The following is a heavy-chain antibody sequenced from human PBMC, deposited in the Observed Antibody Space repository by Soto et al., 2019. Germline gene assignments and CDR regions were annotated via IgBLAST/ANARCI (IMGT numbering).Heavy chain of an antibody. Sequence: GGSLRLSCAASGFTFSSYAMSWVRQAPGKGLEWVSAISGSGGSTYYADSVKGRFTISRDNSKNKLYLQMNSLRAEDTAVYYCAKGRYSYGYIFDYWGQGTLVTVYS. J-gene: IGHJ4*02. CDR1: GFTFSSYA. D-gene: IGHD5-18*01. V-gene: IGHV3-23*01. CDR3: AKGRYSYGYIFDY. CDR2: ISGSGGST.